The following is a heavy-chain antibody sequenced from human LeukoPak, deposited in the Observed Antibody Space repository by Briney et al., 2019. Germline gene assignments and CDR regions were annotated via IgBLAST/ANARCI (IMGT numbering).Heavy chain of an antibody. Sequence: SETLSLTCAVSGGSLSSGGYSWRWLRQPPGTGLEWIGYIYHSGSTYYNPSLKSRVTISVDRSKNQFSLKLSSVTAADTAVYYCARAGGSLTLDYWGQGTLVTVSS. J-gene: IGHJ4*02. D-gene: IGHD2-15*01. CDR3: ARAGGSLTLDY. CDR1: GGSLSSGGYS. V-gene: IGHV4-30-2*01. CDR2: IYHSGST.